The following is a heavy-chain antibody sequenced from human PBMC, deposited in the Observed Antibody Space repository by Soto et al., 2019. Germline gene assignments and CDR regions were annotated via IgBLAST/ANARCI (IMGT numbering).Heavy chain of an antibody. V-gene: IGHV4-59*08. CDR3: ATYFAGGGGRGY. Sequence: QVQLQESGPGLVKPSETLSLTCTLSGGSITSDHWSWIRQPPGKGLEWIGQIFYSGSSSYNPSLKCRVSISIDTSKKQFSLRLTSVTAADTAVYFCATYFAGGGGRGYWGQGTLVTVSS. J-gene: IGHJ4*02. CDR1: GGSITSDH. CDR2: IFYSGSS. D-gene: IGHD3-16*01.